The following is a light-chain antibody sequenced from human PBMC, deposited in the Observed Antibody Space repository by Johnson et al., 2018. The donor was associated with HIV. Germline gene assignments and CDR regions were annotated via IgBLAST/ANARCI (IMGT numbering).Light chain of an antibody. CDR3: VTWARSLSAHYV. V-gene: IGLV1-51*02. CDR2: ESN. CDR1: TSNIGDHS. J-gene: IGLJ1*01. Sequence: QSVLTQPPSVSAAPGRWVTVSCSGTTSNIGDHSVSWFQHLPGAAPKLLIYESNKRPSGIPDRFSGSESATSATLGITGLQTGDEADYYCVTWARSLSAHYVFGTGTKVTVL.